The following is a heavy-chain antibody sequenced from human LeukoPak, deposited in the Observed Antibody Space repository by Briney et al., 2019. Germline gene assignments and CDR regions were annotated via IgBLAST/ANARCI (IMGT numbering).Heavy chain of an antibody. Sequence: GGSLRLSCAASGFTFSSYSMNWVRQAPGKGLEWGSYISSSSSTIYYADSVKGRFTISRDNAKNSLYLQMNSLRAEDTAVYYCARDLWELLMVKGCNDYWGQGTLVTVSS. D-gene: IGHD1-26*01. CDR3: ARDLWELLMVKGCNDY. V-gene: IGHV3-48*01. CDR1: GFTFSSYS. CDR2: ISSSSSTI. J-gene: IGHJ4*02.